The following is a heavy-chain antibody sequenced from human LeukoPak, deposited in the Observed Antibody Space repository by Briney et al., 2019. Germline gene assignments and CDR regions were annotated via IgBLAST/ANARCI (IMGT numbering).Heavy chain of an antibody. CDR2: INQDGTEK. D-gene: IGHD3-10*01. V-gene: IGHV3-7*01. Sequence: ETLSLTCTVSGYSISNGYYWGWIRRPPGKGLEWVANINQDGTEKYYVDSVKGRFTISRDNAKNSLDLQMNSLRVEDTGIYYCVKVAKYYYGSETYYFFEHWGQGTPVTASS. J-gene: IGHJ4*02. CDR3: VKVAKYYYGSETYYFFEH. CDR1: GYSISNGYY.